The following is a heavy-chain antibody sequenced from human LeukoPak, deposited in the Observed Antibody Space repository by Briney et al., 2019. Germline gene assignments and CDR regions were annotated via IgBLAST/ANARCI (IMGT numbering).Heavy chain of an antibody. J-gene: IGHJ6*04. V-gene: IGHV3-7*03. CDR2: IKKDGSVI. CDR1: GFPFSNSW. Sequence: PGGSLRLSCAVSGFPFSNSWMYWVRQAPGKGLEGVANIKKDGSVISYVDSVKGRFIISRDNARNSLYLQITSLRVEDTAVYFCAGGSSMEVWGKGTAVTVSS. CDR3: AGGSSMEV. D-gene: IGHD1-26*01.